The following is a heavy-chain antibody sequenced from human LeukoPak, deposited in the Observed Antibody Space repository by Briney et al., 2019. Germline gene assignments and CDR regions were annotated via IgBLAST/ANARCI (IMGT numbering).Heavy chain of an antibody. D-gene: IGHD5-12*01. J-gene: IGHJ5*02. CDR3: AREYSSYRIKYNWFDP. V-gene: IGHV1-3*01. CDR2: INAGNGNT. CDR1: GYSFTSFA. Sequence: ASVKVSCKASGYSFTSFAIHWVRQAPGQRLEWMGWINAGNGNTKYSQKFQGRVTITRDTSASTAYMELSSLRSEDTAVYYCAREYSSYRIKYNWFDPWGQGTLVTVSS.